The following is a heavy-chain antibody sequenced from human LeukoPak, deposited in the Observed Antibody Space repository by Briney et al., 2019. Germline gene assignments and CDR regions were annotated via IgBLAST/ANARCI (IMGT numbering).Heavy chain of an antibody. CDR3: AREGTEGYCGGGSCYPKYFNWLDP. V-gene: IGHV4-59*01. CDR2: IYYSGST. CDR1: GGSISSYY. Sequence: TSETLSLTCTVSGGSISSYYWSWIRQPPGKGLEWIGYIYYSGSTNYNPSLKSRVTISVDTSKNQFSLKLSSVTAADTAVYYCAREGTEGYCGGGSCYPKYFNWLDPWGQGTLVTVSS. D-gene: IGHD2-15*01. J-gene: IGHJ5*02.